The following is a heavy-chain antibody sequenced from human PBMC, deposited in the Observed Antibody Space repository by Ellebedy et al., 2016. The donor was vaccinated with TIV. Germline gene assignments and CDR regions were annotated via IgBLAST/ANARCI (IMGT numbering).Heavy chain of an antibody. CDR3: ARHVVAAASPMTDDAFDI. D-gene: IGHD6-13*01. V-gene: IGHV4-39*01. CDR1: GGSLRHSSYY. CDR2: IYYSGRT. Sequence: MPGGSLRLSCAVSGGSLRHSSYYWGWIRQPPGKGLEWIGSIYYSGRTYYDPSLKSRVTISVDTSKNQFSLKLSSVTAADTAVYYCARHVVAAASPMTDDAFDIWGQGTMVTVSS. J-gene: IGHJ3*02.